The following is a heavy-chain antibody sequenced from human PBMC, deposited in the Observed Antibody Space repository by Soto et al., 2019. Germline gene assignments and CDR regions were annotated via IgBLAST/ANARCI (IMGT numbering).Heavy chain of an antibody. CDR2: INPSGGST. J-gene: IGHJ4*02. CDR1: GYTFTSYY. V-gene: IGHV1-46*03. D-gene: IGHD5-12*01. Sequence: QVQLVQSGAEVKKPGASVKVSCKASGYTFTSYYMHWVRQAPGQGLEWMGIINPSGGSTSYAQKFQGRLTMTRDTSTSTVYMELSSPRSEDKAVYYCARDFLWAGLASSGYGYYEGCPDFWGQGTLVTVSS. CDR3: ARDFLWAGLASSGYGYYEGCPDF.